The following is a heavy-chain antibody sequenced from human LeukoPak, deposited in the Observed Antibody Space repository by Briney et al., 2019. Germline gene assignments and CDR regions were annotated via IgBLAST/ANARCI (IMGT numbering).Heavy chain of an antibody. CDR3: ASLAVAGYLDY. CDR1: GYTFTGYY. J-gene: IGHJ4*02. Sequence: ASVKVSCKASGYTFTGYYMHWVRQSPGQGLGWMGWINPNSGGTNYAQKFQGRVTMTRDTSISTAYMELSRLTSDDTAVYYFASLAVAGYLDYWGKGTLVTVSS. V-gene: IGHV1-2*02. CDR2: INPNSGGT. D-gene: IGHD6-19*01.